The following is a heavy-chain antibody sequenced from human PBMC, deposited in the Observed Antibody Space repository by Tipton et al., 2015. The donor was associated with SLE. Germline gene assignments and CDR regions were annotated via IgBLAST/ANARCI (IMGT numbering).Heavy chain of an antibody. Sequence: SLRLSCAASGFTFSSYVMSWVRQAPGKGLEWVSSISSSSSYIYYADSAKGRFTISRDNAKNSLYLQMNSLRAEDTAVYYCAKGLRQADYWGQGTLVTVSS. CDR2: ISSSSSYI. CDR3: AKGLRQADY. CDR1: GFTFSSYV. D-gene: IGHD3-22*01. V-gene: IGHV3-21*04. J-gene: IGHJ4*02.